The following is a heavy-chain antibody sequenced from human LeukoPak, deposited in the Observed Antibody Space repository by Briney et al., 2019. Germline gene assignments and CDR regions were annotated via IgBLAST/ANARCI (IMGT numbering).Heavy chain of an antibody. J-gene: IGHJ6*02. Sequence: GGSLRLSCAASGFTFSSYEMNWVRQAPGKGLEWVSYISSSGSTIYYADSVKGRFTISRDNAKNSLYLQMNSLRAEDTAAYYCARDYSLWFGESKGGMDVWGQGTTVTVSS. V-gene: IGHV3-48*03. CDR3: ARDYSLWFGESKGGMDV. CDR1: GFTFSSYE. CDR2: ISSSGSTI. D-gene: IGHD3-10*01.